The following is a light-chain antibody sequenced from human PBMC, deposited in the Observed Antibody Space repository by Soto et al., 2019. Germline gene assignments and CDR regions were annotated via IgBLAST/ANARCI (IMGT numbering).Light chain of an antibody. Sequence: EIVMTQSPATLSVSPGERATLSCRASESISSNLAWYQQKPGQAPRLLIFGASSRASGISARFSDSRSGTEFTLTISSLQPEDFAVYYCQHYNNRPPWTFGQGTKVEIK. J-gene: IGKJ1*01. V-gene: IGKV3-15*01. CDR2: GAS. CDR3: QHYNNRPPWT. CDR1: ESISSN.